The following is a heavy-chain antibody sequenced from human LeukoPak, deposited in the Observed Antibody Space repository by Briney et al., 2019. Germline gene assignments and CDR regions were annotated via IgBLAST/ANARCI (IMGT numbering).Heavy chain of an antibody. V-gene: IGHV3-73*01. Sequence: GGSLRLSFAASGFTFSASAMHWVRQAPGKGLEWVGHIRTKANTYATVYAASVKGRFTISRDDSNNTAYLQMNSLKTEDTAVYYCIRLVAVAGPSWGQGTLVTVSS. J-gene: IGHJ5*02. CDR2: IRTKANTYAT. CDR1: GFTFSASA. D-gene: IGHD6-13*01. CDR3: IRLVAVAGPS.